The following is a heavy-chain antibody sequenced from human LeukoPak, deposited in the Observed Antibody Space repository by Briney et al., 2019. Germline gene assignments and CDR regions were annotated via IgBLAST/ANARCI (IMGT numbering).Heavy chain of an antibody. V-gene: IGHV1-2*02. CDR1: GYTFTGYY. CDR3: ARSLDYGDYPNHFDY. J-gene: IGHJ4*02. Sequence: GASVKVSCKASGYTFTGYYMHWVRQAPGQGLEWMGWINPNSGGTDYAQKFQDRVAMTRDTSISTAYTELSRLRSDDTAVYYCARSLDYGDYPNHFDYWGQGTLVTVSS. D-gene: IGHD4-17*01. CDR2: INPNSGGT.